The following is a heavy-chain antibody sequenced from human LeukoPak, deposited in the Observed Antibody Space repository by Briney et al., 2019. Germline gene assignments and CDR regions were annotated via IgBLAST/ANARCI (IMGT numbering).Heavy chain of an antibody. J-gene: IGHJ4*02. Sequence: GGSLRLSCAASGCTYSSYAMSWVRQAPGKGLEWVSGISVSGDRTHDADSVKGRFTISRDNSKNTVYLQMNRLRADDTAVYYCAKERSSGWPFDYWGQGTLVTVSS. CDR1: GCTYSSYA. CDR3: AKERSSGWPFDY. D-gene: IGHD6-19*01. V-gene: IGHV3-23*01. CDR2: ISVSGDRT.